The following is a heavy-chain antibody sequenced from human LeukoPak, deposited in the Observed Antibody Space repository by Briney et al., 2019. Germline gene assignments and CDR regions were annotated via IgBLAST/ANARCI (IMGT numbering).Heavy chain of an antibody. V-gene: IGHV4-39*01. D-gene: IGHD3-22*01. Sequence: SETLSLTCTVSGGSISSSSYYWGWIRQPPGKGLEWIGSIYYSGSTYYNPSLKSRVTISIDTSKNQFSLKLSSVTAADTALYFCARSHYYDRSGSYNNWFDPWGQGTLVTVSS. CDR1: GGSISSSSYY. J-gene: IGHJ5*02. CDR2: IYYSGST. CDR3: ARSHYYDRSGSYNNWFDP.